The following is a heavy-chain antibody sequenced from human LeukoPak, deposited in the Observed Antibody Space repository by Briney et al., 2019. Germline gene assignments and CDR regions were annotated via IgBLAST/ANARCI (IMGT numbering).Heavy chain of an antibody. J-gene: IGHJ4*02. Sequence: GEYLKTSCNGSGCGFSNSWIGWVRQMPGEGLEGMGVIYPGGSDTRYSPSFQGRVTISADKSITIASLQWSSLSAADTAMYYCARQVSVGTWLDYWGQRTLVTVSS. V-gene: IGHV5-51*01. CDR1: GCGFSNSW. CDR2: IYPGGSDT. CDR3: ARQVSVGTWLDY. D-gene: IGHD6-13*01.